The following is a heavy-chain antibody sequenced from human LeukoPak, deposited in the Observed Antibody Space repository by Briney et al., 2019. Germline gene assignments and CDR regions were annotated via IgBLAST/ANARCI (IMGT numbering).Heavy chain of an antibody. CDR2: IGGSGGST. D-gene: IGHD3-3*01. CDR1: GFTFSSYA. Sequence: GGSLRLSCAASGFTFSSYAMSWVRQAPGKGLEWVSAIGGSGGSTYYADSVKGRFTISRDNSKNTLYLQMNSLRAEDTAVYYCAKDQRFLEWLAGYYFDYWGQGTLVTVSS. J-gene: IGHJ4*02. CDR3: AKDQRFLEWLAGYYFDY. V-gene: IGHV3-23*01.